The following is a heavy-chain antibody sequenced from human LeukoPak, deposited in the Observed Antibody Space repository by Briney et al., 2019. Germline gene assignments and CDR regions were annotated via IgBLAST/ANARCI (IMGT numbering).Heavy chain of an antibody. CDR2: ISGGGHST. CDR3: ARAYCGGDCYRPLLWYFDL. Sequence: PGGSLRLSCAASGFTFSTYAMSWIRQAPGKGLEWVSAISGGGHSTYYADSVKGRFTISRDNTKNTLYLQMNSLRAEDTAVYYCARAYCGGDCYRPLLWYFDLWGRGTLVTVSS. V-gene: IGHV3-23*01. CDR1: GFTFSTYA. J-gene: IGHJ2*01. D-gene: IGHD2-21*02.